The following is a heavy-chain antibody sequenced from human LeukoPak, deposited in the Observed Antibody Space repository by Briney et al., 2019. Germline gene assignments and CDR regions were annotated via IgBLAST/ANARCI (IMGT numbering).Heavy chain of an antibody. D-gene: IGHD2-15*01. CDR1: GYTFTGYY. Sequence: VASVTVSCKASGYTFTGYYMHWVRQAPGQGREWMGWINPTSGGTNYAQKFQGRVTMTRDTSISTAYMELSRLRSDDTAVYYCARGLGYCSGGSCPPPFDYWGQGTPVTVSS. CDR2: INPTSGGT. CDR3: ARGLGYCSGGSCPPPFDY. J-gene: IGHJ4*02. V-gene: IGHV1-2*02.